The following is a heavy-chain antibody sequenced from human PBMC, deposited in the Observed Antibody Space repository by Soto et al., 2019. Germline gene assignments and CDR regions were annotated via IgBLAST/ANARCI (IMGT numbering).Heavy chain of an antibody. CDR1: GGSISSSSYY. Sequence: QLQLQESGPGLVKPSETLSLTCTVSGGSISSSSYYWGWIRQPPGKGLEWIGSIYYSGSTYYNPSLKSRVTTSVVTSKNQFSLKLSSVTAADTAVYYCARHSGVQLERRFEGYNWFDPWGQGTLVTVSS. D-gene: IGHD1-1*01. CDR3: ARHSGVQLERRFEGYNWFDP. V-gene: IGHV4-39*01. CDR2: IYYSGST. J-gene: IGHJ5*02.